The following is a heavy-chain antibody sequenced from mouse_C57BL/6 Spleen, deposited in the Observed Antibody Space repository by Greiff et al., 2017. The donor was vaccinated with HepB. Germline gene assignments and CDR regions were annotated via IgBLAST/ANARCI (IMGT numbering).Heavy chain of an antibody. CDR2: IDPSDSYT. D-gene: IGHD3-2*02. J-gene: IGHJ4*01. CDR1: GYTFTSYW. CDR3: ARRAQLRHAMGF. V-gene: IGHV1-69*01. Sequence: VQLQQPGAELVMPGASVKLSCKASGYTFTSYWMHWVKQRPGQGLEWIGEIDPSDSYTNYNQKFKGKSTLTVDKSSSTAYMQLSSLTSEDSAVYYCARRAQLRHAMGFWGQGTSFTGAS.